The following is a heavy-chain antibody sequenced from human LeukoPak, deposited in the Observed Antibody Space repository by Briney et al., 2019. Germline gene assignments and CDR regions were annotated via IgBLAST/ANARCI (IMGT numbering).Heavy chain of an antibody. J-gene: IGHJ4*02. Sequence: KPSETLSLTCTVSGGSISSYYWAWIRQPPGKGLEWIGYIYYNGRATYNPSLKSRVTISVDTSKNQFSLKLSSVTAADTAVYCCARRSSESFDFWGQGTLVTVSS. D-gene: IGHD3-22*01. CDR1: GGSISSYY. V-gene: IGHV4-59*08. CDR2: IYYNGRA. CDR3: ARRSSESFDF.